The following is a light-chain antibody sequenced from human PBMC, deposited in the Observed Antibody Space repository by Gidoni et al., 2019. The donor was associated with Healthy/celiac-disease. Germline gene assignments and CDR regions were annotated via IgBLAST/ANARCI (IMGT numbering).Light chain of an antibody. V-gene: IGKV1-39*01. Sequence: IEMTQSPSSLSASVGDRVTITCRASQSISSYLNLYQQTPGKAHNLLIYAAYSLQSGVPSRFIGSGSVTDFTFIISSLQPEDFATYYCQQSYSIPLTFGGWTKVETK. CDR3: QQSYSIPLT. CDR1: QSISSY. CDR2: AAY. J-gene: IGKJ4*01.